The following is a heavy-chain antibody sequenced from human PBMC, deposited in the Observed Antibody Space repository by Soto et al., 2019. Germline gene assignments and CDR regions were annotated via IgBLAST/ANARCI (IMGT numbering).Heavy chain of an antibody. CDR3: AREQYPYSSSWYYAFDI. CDR2: ISSSSSTI. CDR1: GFTFSSDS. Sequence: GGSLRLSCAASGFTFSSDSMNWVRQAPGKGLEWVSYISSSSSTIYYADSVKGRFTISRDNAKNSLYLQMNSLRAEDTAVYYCAREQYPYSSSWYYAFDIWGQGTMVTVSS. D-gene: IGHD6-13*01. V-gene: IGHV3-48*01. J-gene: IGHJ3*02.